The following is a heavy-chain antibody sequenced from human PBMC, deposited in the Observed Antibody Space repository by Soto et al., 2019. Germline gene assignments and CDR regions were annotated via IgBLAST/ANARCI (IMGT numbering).Heavy chain of an antibody. CDR2: VIPIFGTP. CDR3: ARSQGGSSSLDIYYYYYYGMDV. Sequence: QVQQVQSGAEVKKPGSSVKVSCKAPGGTFRTYAISWVQQAPGQGLEWMGGVIPIFGTPKYAQKFQGRVTITADESTSTGYMELRSLRSEDTAVYYCARSQGGSSSLDIYYYYYYGMDVWGQGTTVTVSS. CDR1: GGTFRTYA. J-gene: IGHJ6*02. D-gene: IGHD2-15*01. V-gene: IGHV1-69*01.